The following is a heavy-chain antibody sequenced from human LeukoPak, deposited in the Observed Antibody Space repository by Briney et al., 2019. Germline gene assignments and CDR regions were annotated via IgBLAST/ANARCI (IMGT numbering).Heavy chain of an antibody. CDR3: ARDLYCSGGSCGAFDI. D-gene: IGHD2-15*01. V-gene: IGHV1-46*01. J-gene: IGHJ3*02. CDR2: INPSGGST. Sequence: GASVKVSCKASGYTFTSYYMHWVRQAPGQGLEWMGIINPSGGSTSYAQKFQGRVTMTRDTSTSTVYMELSSLRSEDTAVYYCARDLYCSGGSCGAFDIWGQGTMVTVSS. CDR1: GYTFTSYY.